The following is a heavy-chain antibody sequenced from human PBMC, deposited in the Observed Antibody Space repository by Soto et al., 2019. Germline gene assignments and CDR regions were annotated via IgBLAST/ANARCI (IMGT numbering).Heavy chain of an antibody. CDR1: GYSFTNYW. CDR2: IYPEDSET. D-gene: IGHD1-26*01. V-gene: IGHV5-51*01. Sequence: GESLKISCKGSGYSFTNYWIGWVRQMPGKDLEWIGIIYPEDSETRYSPSFQGQVTISADKSISTAYLQWSSLKASDTATYYCARRESGTYIRAFDIWGEGTMVTVSS. CDR3: ARRESGTYIRAFDI. J-gene: IGHJ3*02.